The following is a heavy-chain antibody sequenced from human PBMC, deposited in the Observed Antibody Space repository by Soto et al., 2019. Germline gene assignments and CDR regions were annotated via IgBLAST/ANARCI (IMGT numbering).Heavy chain of an antibody. CDR3: ARDNLLWFGELLYPNDRFHYYGMDV. CDR1: GGSVSSGSYY. V-gene: IGHV4-61*01. J-gene: IGHJ6*02. D-gene: IGHD3-10*01. Sequence: SETLSLTCTVSGGSVSSGSYYWSWIRQPPGKGLEWIGYIYYSGSTNYNPSLKSRVTISVDTSKNQFSLKLSSVTAADTAVYYCARDNLLWFGELLYPNDRFHYYGMDVWGQGTTVT. CDR2: IYYSGST.